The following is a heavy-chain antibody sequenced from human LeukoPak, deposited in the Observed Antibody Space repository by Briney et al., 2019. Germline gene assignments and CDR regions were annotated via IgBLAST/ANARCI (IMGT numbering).Heavy chain of an antibody. CDR1: GFTFSSYG. Sequence: GGSLRLSCAASGFTFSSYGMHWVRQAPGKGLEWVAFIRYDGSNKYYADSEKGRFTISRDNSKNTLYLQMNSLRAEDTAVYYCAKDRTYYDILTGYYNVDWGQGTLVTVSS. J-gene: IGHJ4*02. D-gene: IGHD3-9*01. V-gene: IGHV3-30*02. CDR3: AKDRTYYDILTGYYNVD. CDR2: IRYDGSNK.